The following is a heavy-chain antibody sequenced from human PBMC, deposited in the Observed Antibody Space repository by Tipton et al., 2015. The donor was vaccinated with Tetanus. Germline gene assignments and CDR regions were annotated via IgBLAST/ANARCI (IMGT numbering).Heavy chain of an antibody. CDR2: ISSSGSTI. Sequence: SLRLSCAASGFTFSDYYMSWTRQAPGKGLEWVSYISSSGSTIYYADSVKGRFTISRDNAKNSLSLQVNSLRAEDTAVYYCARVWGRGQLVTKPNWYFDLWGRGTLVTVSS. D-gene: IGHD6-6*01. CDR3: ARVWGRGQLVTKPNWYFDL. CDR1: GFTFSDYY. V-gene: IGHV3-11*01. J-gene: IGHJ2*01.